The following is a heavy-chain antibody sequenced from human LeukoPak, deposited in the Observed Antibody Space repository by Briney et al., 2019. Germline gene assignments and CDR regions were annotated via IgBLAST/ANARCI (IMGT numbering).Heavy chain of an antibody. CDR3: ARKNPRTNIVGAVPRYWFDP. J-gene: IGHJ5*02. Sequence: SETLSLTCAVYGGSFSSYYWSWIRQPPGKGLEWIGEINHSGSTNYNPFLKSRVTISVDTSKNQFSLKLSSVTAADTAVYYCARKNPRTNIVGAVPRYWFDPWGQGTLVTVSS. V-gene: IGHV4-34*01. CDR2: INHSGST. CDR1: GGSFSSYY. D-gene: IGHD1-26*01.